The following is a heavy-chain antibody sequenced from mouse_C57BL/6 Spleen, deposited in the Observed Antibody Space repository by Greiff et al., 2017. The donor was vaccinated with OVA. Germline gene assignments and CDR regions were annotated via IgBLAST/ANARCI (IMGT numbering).Heavy chain of an antibody. Sequence: QVQLQQSGAELARPGASVKLSCKASGYTFTSYGISWVKQRTGQGLEWIGEIYPRSGNTYYNEKFKGKATLTADKSSSTAYMELRSLTSEDSAVYFCARSGAYDYDEDAMDYWGQGTSVTVSS. J-gene: IGHJ4*01. V-gene: IGHV1-81*01. CDR1: GYTFTSYG. D-gene: IGHD2-4*01. CDR2: IYPRSGNT. CDR3: ARSGAYDYDEDAMDY.